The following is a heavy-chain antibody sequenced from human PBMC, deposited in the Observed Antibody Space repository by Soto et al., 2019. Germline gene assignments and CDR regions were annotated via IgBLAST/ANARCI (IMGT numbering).Heavy chain of an antibody. CDR3: ARDRELGRTSPYFDF. J-gene: IGHJ4*02. CDR1: GFSLRSFG. V-gene: IGHV3-33*01. D-gene: IGHD3-10*01. CDR2: IWNDGNNR. Sequence: GGSLRLSCAASGFSLRSFGVHWFRQAPGKGLEWVAVIWNDGNNRRYGDSVRGRFTVSSDNSKKTVYLQMDSLRGEDTAMYYCARDRELGRTSPYFDFWGQGILVTVSS.